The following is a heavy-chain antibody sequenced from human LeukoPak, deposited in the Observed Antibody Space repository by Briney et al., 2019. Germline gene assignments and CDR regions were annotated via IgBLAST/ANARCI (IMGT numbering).Heavy chain of an antibody. J-gene: IGHJ3*02. Sequence: PSETLSLTCTVSGGSISSYYWSWIRQPPGKGLEWIGYIYYSGSTNYNPSLKSRVTISVDTSKNQFSLKLSSVTAADTAVYYCAREGPRRAFDIWGQGTIVTVSS. CDR2: IYYSGST. CDR3: AREGPRRAFDI. CDR1: GGSISSYY. V-gene: IGHV4-59*01.